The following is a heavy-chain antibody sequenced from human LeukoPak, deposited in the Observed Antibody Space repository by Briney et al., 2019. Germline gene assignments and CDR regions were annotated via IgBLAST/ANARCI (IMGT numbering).Heavy chain of an antibody. D-gene: IGHD5-24*01. V-gene: IGHV1-8*02. CDR3: PSATPGGLHGYSFDY. Sequence: APVKVSCKASGYTFKNYDINRVRQATGQGLEWMGWMNPNSGNTGFAQKFQDGVSMTRDTSINTAYMELTSLRSGDTAVYYCPSATPGGLHGYSFDYWGQGPVVADYS. J-gene: IGHJ4*02. CDR1: GYTFKNYD. CDR2: MNPNSGNT.